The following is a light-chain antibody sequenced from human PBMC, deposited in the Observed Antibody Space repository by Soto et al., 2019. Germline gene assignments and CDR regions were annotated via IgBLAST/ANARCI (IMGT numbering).Light chain of an antibody. J-gene: IGKJ1*01. CDR3: HQSGSSPQT. Sequence: EIVLTQSPGTLSLSPGDRATLFCRASQSVSSTHLAWYHQKPGQAPRLLIYGASTRASGIPDRFSGSGSGTDFTLTISRLENEDFDVYSCHQSGSSPQTFGQGTKVDIK. CDR1: QSVSSTH. CDR2: GAS. V-gene: IGKV3-20*01.